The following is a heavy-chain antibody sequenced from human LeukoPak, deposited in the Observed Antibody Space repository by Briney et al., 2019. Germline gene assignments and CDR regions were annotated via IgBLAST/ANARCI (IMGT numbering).Heavy chain of an antibody. Sequence: SETLSLTCSVSGGSISTYYWSWVRQPPGKGLEWIGYIYHTGSAHYNPSLKSRVTMSVDTSKNQFSLKLSSVTAADTAVYYCARWLQLDAFDIWGQGTMVTVSS. CDR3: ARWLQLDAFDI. V-gene: IGHV4-59*01. J-gene: IGHJ3*02. D-gene: IGHD5-24*01. CDR1: GGSISTYY. CDR2: IYHTGSA.